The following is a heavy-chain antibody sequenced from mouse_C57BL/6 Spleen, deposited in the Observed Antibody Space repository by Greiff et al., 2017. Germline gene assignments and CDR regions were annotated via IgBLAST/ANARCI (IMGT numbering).Heavy chain of an antibody. V-gene: IGHV1-81*01. CDR3: ARRMVTRAMDY. CDR1: GYTFTSYG. J-gene: IGHJ4*01. D-gene: IGHD2-2*01. Sequence: QVQLQQSGAELARPGASVKLSCKASGYTFTSYGISWVKQRTGQGLEWIGEIYPRSGNTYYNEKFKGKATLTADKSSSTAYMELRSLTSEDSAVYFCARRMVTRAMDYWGQGTSVTVSS. CDR2: IYPRSGNT.